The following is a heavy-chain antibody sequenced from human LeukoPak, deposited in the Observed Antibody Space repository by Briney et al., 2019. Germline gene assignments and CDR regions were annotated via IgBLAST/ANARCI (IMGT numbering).Heavy chain of an antibody. CDR3: AKDITPSSKSGYFDY. CDR2: ISWDGGST. Sequence: GGSLRLSCAASGFTFGDYYMQWVRQAPGKGLEWVSLISWDGGSTYYADSVKGRFTISRDNSKNSLYLQMNSLRTEDTALSHCAKDITPSSKSGYFDYWGQGTLVTVSS. D-gene: IGHD4-11*01. CDR1: GFTFGDYY. J-gene: IGHJ4*02. V-gene: IGHV3-43*01.